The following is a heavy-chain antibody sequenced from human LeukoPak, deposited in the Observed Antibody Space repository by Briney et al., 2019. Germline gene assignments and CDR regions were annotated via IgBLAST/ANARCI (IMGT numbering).Heavy chain of an antibody. CDR1: GGSMTSYC. D-gene: IGHD2-8*02. CDR2: ISASGST. J-gene: IGHJ4*02. V-gene: IGHV4-4*08. Sequence: SETLSLTCGVSGGSMTSYCWSWIRQAPGKGREWIGYISASGSTNYNPSLGSRLTISMAASKNQFSLSLTSVTAADTAVYYSASGYTNWWPLDYWGQGARVIVSS. CDR3: ASGYTNWWPLDY.